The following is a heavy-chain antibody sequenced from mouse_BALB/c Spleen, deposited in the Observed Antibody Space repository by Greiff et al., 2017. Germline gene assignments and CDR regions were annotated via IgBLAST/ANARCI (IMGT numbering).Heavy chain of an antibody. J-gene: IGHJ4*01. CDR1: GFTFSSFG. D-gene: IGHD2-1*01. V-gene: IGHV5-17*02. Sequence: EVMLVESGGGLVQPGGSRKLSCAASGFTFSSFGMHWVRQAPEKGLEWVAYISSGSSTIYYADTVKGRFTISRDNPKNTLFLQMTSLRSEDTAMYYCAREGNSYAMDYWGQGTSVTVSS. CDR2: ISSGSSTI. CDR3: AREGNSYAMDY.